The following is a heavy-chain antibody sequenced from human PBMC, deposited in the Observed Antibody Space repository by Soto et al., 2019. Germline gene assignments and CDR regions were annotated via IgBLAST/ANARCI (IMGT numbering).Heavy chain of an antibody. CDR1: GFTFSNYA. Sequence: PGGSLRLSCAASGFTFSNYAMHWVRQAPGKGLEWVAVISYDGSNKYYADSVKGRFTVSRDNSKNTLYLQMNSLNTEDTAVYYCATGLLRYYAYWGHGTLVTVSS. V-gene: IGHV3-30-3*01. D-gene: IGHD3-9*01. J-gene: IGHJ4*01. CDR2: ISYDGSNK. CDR3: ATGLLRYYAY.